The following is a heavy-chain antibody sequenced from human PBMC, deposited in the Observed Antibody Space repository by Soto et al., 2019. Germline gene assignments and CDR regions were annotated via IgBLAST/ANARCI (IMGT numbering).Heavy chain of an antibody. J-gene: IGHJ4*02. Sequence: EVQLVESGGGLVQPGGSLRLSCAASGLTVSTNPMSWVRQAPGKGLEWVSVIYTGGGTHYADSVKGRFTISRDDSKNTVNLQMNSLRPEDPGVYYCARDGSGHWGQGTLVTVSS. CDR3: ARDGSGH. CDR1: GLTVSTNP. V-gene: IGHV3-66*01. CDR2: IYTGGGT.